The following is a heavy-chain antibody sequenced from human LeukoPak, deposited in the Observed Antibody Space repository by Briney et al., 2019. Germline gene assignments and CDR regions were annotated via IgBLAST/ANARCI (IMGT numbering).Heavy chain of an antibody. Sequence: PGGSLRLSCAASGFTFSSYAMHWVRQAPGKGLEWVAVISYDGSNKYYADSVKGRFTISRDNSKNTLYLQMNSLRAEDTAVYYCARAGYYYDSSGYLSYWGQGTLVTVSS. J-gene: IGHJ4*02. D-gene: IGHD3-22*01. CDR1: GFTFSSYA. V-gene: IGHV3-30*04. CDR3: ARAGYYYDSSGYLSY. CDR2: ISYDGSNK.